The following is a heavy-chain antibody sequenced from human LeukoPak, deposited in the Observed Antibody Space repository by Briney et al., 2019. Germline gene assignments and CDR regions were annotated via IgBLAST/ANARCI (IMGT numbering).Heavy chain of an antibody. CDR2: IYSGGNT. CDR1: GFTVSSYY. CDR3: ARDYGSGSYYNLDY. V-gene: IGHV3-66*01. J-gene: IGHJ4*02. Sequence: GGSLRLSCAVSGFTVSSYYMSWVRQAPGKGLEWVSVIYSGGNTHYADSVKGRFTISRDNSKNTLYLQMHRLRAEDTAVYYCARDYGSGSYYNLDYWGQGTLVTVSS. D-gene: IGHD3-10*01.